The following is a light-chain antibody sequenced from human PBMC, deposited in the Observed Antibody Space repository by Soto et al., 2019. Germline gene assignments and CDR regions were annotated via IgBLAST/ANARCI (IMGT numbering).Light chain of an antibody. CDR2: GAS. Sequence: ETVLTQSPGTLSLSPGETATLSCRASQSVASNSLAWYQQKPGQAPRVLIYGASSRATGIPDRFSGSGSGADFTLTISRLEPEDFAVYYCQQYTTSPFTFGPGTKVDIK. CDR1: QSVASNS. CDR3: QQYTTSPFT. V-gene: IGKV3-20*01. J-gene: IGKJ3*01.